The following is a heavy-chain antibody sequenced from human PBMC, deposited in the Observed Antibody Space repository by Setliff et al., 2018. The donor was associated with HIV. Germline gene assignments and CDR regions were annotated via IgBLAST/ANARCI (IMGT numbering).Heavy chain of an antibody. CDR3: ARHAAGPDGPFDY. CDR2: VYHTGST. Sequence: SETLSLTCGVSGYSMSSGYYWGWIRQPPGKGLEWIGNVYHTGSTYYNPSLKNRVTISVDTSKNQFSLKLSSVIAADTAVYYCARHAAGPDGPFDYWGQGTLVTVSS. V-gene: IGHV4-38-2*01. CDR1: GYSMSSGYY. J-gene: IGHJ4*02. D-gene: IGHD2-2*01.